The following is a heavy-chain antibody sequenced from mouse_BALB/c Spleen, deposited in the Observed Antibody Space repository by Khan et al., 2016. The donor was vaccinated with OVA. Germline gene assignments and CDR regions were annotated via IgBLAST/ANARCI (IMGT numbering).Heavy chain of an antibody. CDR2: ISYSGGT. D-gene: IGHD1-1*01. J-gene: IGHJ2*01. CDR3: ARGNYYGYYFDY. V-gene: IGHV3-2*02. CDR1: GYSITSGYA. Sequence: EVQLKQSGPGLVKPSQSLSLTCTVTGYSITSGYASNWIRQFPGNKLEWMGYISYSGGTSYNPSLKSRISITRDTSKNQFFLQLNSVTTEDTATYYCARGNYYGYYFDYWGQGTPLTVSS.